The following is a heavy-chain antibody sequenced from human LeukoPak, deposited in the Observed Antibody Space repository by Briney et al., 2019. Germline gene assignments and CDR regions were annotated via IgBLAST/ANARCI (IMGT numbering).Heavy chain of an antibody. V-gene: IGHV4-30-4*01. CDR1: GGSISRGDSY. D-gene: IGHD3-10*01. J-gene: IGHJ4*02. CDR2: IYYSGST. CDR3: ARVPFTPYYYGSGSFTYYFNY. Sequence: SETLSLTCTVSGGSISRGDSYWSWLRQPPGKGLEWISYIYYSGSTNYNPSLKSRVTISVETSKNRFSLNLSSVTAADTAVYYCARVPFTPYYYGSGSFTYYFNYWGQGTLVTVSS.